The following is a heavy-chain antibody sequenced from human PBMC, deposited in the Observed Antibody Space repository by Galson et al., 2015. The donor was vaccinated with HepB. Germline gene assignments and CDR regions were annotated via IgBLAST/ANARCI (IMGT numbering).Heavy chain of an antibody. J-gene: IGHJ1*01. CDR1: GXXXXXXX. Sequence: SLRLSCAASGXXXXXXXXXXXRXXPRKGLEWVSASSCSGSSTYYAGSVKGRFXISRDKSKNTLYLQMNSLRAEDTAVYYCAKHSSSWXGVQPFQHWGQGPXXXVSS. V-gene: IGHV3-23*01. CDR2: SSCSGSST. CDR3: AKHSSSWXGVQPFQH. D-gene: IGHD6-13*01.